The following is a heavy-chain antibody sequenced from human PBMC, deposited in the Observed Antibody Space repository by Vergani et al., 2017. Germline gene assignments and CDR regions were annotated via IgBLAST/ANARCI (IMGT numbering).Heavy chain of an antibody. D-gene: IGHD3-10*01. CDR3: ARHRGSEGFFPSSYFYGMDV. CDR2: IHHSGDT. J-gene: IGHJ6*01. Sequence: QVQLQESGPGLVKPSENLTLTCDVSDSSIKTNSYWGWFRQSPGKGLEWIGCIHHSGDTHYNSSLKSRVSISIVSSSKFSLSLTSVTAADTAIYYCARHRGSEGFFPSSYFYGMDVRGHGTTVAHSS. CDR1: DSSIKTNSY. V-gene: IGHV4-38-2*01.